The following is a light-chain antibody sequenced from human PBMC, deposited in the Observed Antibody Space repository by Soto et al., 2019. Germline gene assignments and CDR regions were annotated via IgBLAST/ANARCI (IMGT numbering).Light chain of an antibody. CDR3: LQSTYWPLT. V-gene: IGKV2-30*01. CDR2: TVS. CDR1: QSVVYSDGNAY. Sequence: DVVMTQSPPSLPVTLGQPASISCRSSQSVVYSDGNAYLNWFQQRPGQSPRRLIYTVSNRQSGVPDRFSGGGSGTDFTLKISRVEAEDVAIYYCLQSTYWPLTFGQGTQVEI. J-gene: IGKJ1*01.